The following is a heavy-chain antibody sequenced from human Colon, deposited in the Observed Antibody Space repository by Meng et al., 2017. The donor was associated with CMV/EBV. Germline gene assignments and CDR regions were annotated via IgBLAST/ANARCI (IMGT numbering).Heavy chain of an antibody. J-gene: IGHJ4*02. CDR2: ITGSGGDK. CDR1: GFTFRDSA. CDR3: AKGVSGPLYYFDH. Sequence: GESLKISCAASGFTFRDSAMRWVRQPLGKGLEWVSSITGSGGDKFYADSVRGRFTISRDNYKNTVYLQMNGLGAEDTAIYYCAKGVSGPLYYFDHWGQGMLVTVSS. V-gene: IGHV3-23*01. D-gene: IGHD3-16*01.